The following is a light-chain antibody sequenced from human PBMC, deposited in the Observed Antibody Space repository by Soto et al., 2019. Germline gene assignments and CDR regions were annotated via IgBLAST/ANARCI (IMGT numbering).Light chain of an antibody. CDR3: TSYAGGNNV. V-gene: IGLV2-8*01. CDR2: EVN. Sequence: HSALTQPPSASGSPGQSVTISCTGTSSDVGGYNYVSWYQQYPGKVPKLMVYEVNKRPSGVPDRFSGSKSGNTASLTVSGLQAEDEADYYCTSYAGGNNVFGTGTTLTVL. CDR1: SSDVGGYNY. J-gene: IGLJ1*01.